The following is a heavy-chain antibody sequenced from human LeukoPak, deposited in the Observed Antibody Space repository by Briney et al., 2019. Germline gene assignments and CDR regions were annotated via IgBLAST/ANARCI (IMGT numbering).Heavy chain of an antibody. CDR3: ARRHSGSYYGKHWFDP. CDR2: SYYSGST. Sequence: PSETLSLTCTVSGASISSITYSWGWLRQPPGKGLQWIGSSYYSGSTDYNPSLKSRVSIFVDTSKNQLSLYLSSVTAADTAVYYWARRHSGSYYGKHWFDPWGQGTLVTVSS. CDR1: GASISSITYS. V-gene: IGHV4-39*01. D-gene: IGHD1-26*01. J-gene: IGHJ5*02.